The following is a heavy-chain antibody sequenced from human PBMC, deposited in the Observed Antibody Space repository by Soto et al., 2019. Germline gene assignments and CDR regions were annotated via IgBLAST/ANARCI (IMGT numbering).Heavy chain of an antibody. CDR1: GFTFSTSP. CDR3: GRKEVSGPIDY. CDR2: ISPTGGTT. J-gene: IGHJ4*02. Sequence: GGSLRLSCSASGFTFSTSPMHWVRQAPGKGLEYVSAISPTGGTTYYADSLKGRFTTSRDNSKSTLYLHMSSLRTEDTAVYYCGRKEVSGPIDYWGQGTLVTVSS. V-gene: IGHV3-64D*06.